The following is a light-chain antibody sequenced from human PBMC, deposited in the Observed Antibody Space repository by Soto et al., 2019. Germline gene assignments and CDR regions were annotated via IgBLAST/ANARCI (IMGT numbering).Light chain of an antibody. Sequence: IQLTQSPSSLSASVGDRVTITCRASQDIAIYLAWYQQKPGEAPKLLIYAASTLYGGVPSRFSGSGSGTEFTLTISSLQPDDSATYYCQHYSLYSPWTFGQGTKADIK. CDR2: AAS. CDR1: QDIAIY. V-gene: IGKV1-9*01. J-gene: IGKJ1*01. CDR3: QHYSLYSPWT.